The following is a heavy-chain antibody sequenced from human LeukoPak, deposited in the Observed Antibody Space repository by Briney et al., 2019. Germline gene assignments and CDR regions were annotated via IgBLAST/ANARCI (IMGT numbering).Heavy chain of an antibody. CDR1: GGSISSGGYY. V-gene: IGHV4-31*03. J-gene: IGHJ5*02. D-gene: IGHD3-10*01. CDR2: IDYSGST. CDR3: ARGSPTTMVRGVINWFDP. Sequence: SETLSLTCTVSGGSISSGGYYWSWIRQHPGKGLEWIGYIDYSGSTYYNPSLKSRVTISVDTSKNQFSLKLSSVTAADTAVYYCARGSPTTMVRGVINWFDPWGQGTLVTVSS.